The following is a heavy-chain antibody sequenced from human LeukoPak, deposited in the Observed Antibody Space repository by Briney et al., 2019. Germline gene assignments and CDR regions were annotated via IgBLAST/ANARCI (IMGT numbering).Heavy chain of an antibody. CDR3: ARLRDSSGYVFDY. J-gene: IGHJ4*02. V-gene: IGHV4-59*08. CDR1: GGSLNTYY. Sequence: PSETLSLTCTVSGGSLNTYYWSWIRQPPGERLEWIGYIYYSGSTYYNPSLKSRVTISVDTSKNQFSLKLSSVTAADTAVYYCARLRDSSGYVFDYWGQGTLVTVSS. D-gene: IGHD3-22*01. CDR2: IYYSGST.